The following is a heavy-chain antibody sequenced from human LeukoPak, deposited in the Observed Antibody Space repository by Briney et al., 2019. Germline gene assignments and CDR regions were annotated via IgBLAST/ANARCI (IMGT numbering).Heavy chain of an antibody. D-gene: IGHD3-3*01. CDR1: GGSISSSSYY. CDR2: IYYSGST. Sequence: PSETLSLTCTVSGGSISSSSYYWGWIRQPPGKGLEWIGSIYYSGSTYYNPSLKSRVTISVDTSKNQFSLKLSSVTAADTAVYYCARHVGGITIFGVVSNWGQGTLVTVSS. V-gene: IGHV4-39*01. CDR3: ARHVGGITIFGVVSN. J-gene: IGHJ4*02.